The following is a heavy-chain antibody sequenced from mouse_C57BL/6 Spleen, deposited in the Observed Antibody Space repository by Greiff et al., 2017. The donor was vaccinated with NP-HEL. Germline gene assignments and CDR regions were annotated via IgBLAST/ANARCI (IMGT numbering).Heavy chain of an antibody. CDR3: ARRCSTMITTYYFDY. Sequence: EVQLQQSGPELVKPGASVKIPCKASGYTFTDYNMDWVRQSPGKSLEWIGDINTNNGGTIYNQKFKGKVTLTVDKTTSTSYMELRSLTSEDTAVYYSARRCSTMITTYYFDYWGQGTTLTVSS. D-gene: IGHD2-4*01. CDR1: GYTFTDYN. CDR2: INTNNGGT. V-gene: IGHV1-18*01. J-gene: IGHJ2*01.